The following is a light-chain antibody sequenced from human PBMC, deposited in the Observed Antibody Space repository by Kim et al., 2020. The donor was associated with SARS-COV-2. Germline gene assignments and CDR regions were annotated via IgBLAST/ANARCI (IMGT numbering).Light chain of an antibody. J-gene: IGLJ2*01. V-gene: IGLV2-11*01. CDR2: DVS. CDR3: CSYAGSYTPVV. CDR1: SSDVGGYNY. Sequence: QAVTISCPGTSSDVGGYNYVSWYQQHPGKAPKLMIYDVSKRPSGVPDRFSGSKSGNTASLTISGLQAEDEADYYCCSYAGSYTPVVFGGGTQLTVL.